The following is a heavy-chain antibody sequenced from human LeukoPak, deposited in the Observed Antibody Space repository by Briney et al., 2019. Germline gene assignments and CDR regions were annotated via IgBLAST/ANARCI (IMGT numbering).Heavy chain of an antibody. CDR1: GGTFSSYA. J-gene: IGHJ3*02. V-gene: IGHV1-69*06. D-gene: IGHD2-2*01. Sequence: EASVKVSCKASGGTFSSYAISWVRQAPGQGLEWMGRIIPIFGTANYAQKFQGRVTMTEDTSTDTAYMELSSLRSEDTAVYYCATVYCSSTSCFYAFDIWGQGTMVTVSS. CDR2: IIPIFGTA. CDR3: ATVYCSSTSCFYAFDI.